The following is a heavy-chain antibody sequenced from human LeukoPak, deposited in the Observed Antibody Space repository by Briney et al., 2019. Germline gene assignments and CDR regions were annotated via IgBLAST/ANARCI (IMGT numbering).Heavy chain of an antibody. D-gene: IGHD4-17*01. CDR2: IRSKAYGGTT. CDR3: TRGDTYGDYGY. J-gene: IGHJ4*02. V-gene: IGHV3-49*04. CDR1: GFTFGDYA. Sequence: GSLRLSCTASGFTFGDYAMSWVRQAPGKGLEWVGFIRSKAYGGTTEYAASVKGRFTISRDDSKSIAYLQMNSLKTEDTAVYYCTRGDTYGDYGYWGQGTLVTVSS.